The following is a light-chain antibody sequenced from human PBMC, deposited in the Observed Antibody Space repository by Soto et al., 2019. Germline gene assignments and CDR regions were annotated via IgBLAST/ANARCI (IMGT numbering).Light chain of an antibody. J-gene: IGLJ2*01. V-gene: IGLV1-44*01. CDR2: SNN. Sequence: QSVLTQPPSSSGTPGQRVTISCSGSTSSIGSNSVNWYQQLPGTAPKLLIYSNNQRPSGVPDRFSGSKSGTSASLAISGLQSEDEAGYYCSVWDDSLNGVVFGGGTKVTVL. CDR1: TSSIGSNS. CDR3: SVWDDSLNGVV.